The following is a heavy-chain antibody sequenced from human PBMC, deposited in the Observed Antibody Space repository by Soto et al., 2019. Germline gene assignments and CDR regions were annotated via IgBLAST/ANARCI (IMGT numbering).Heavy chain of an antibody. J-gene: IGHJ6*02. CDR2: IVVGSGNT. V-gene: IGHV1-58*01. D-gene: IGHD2-8*01. CDR3: AADPALVLMVYAIGGDYYYGMDV. Sequence: VASVKVSCKASGFTFTSSAVQWVRQARGQRLEWIGWIVVGSGNTNYAQKFQERVTITRDMSTSTAYMELSSLRSEDTAVYYCAADPALVLMVYAIGGDYYYGMDVWGQGTTVTVSS. CDR1: GFTFTSSA.